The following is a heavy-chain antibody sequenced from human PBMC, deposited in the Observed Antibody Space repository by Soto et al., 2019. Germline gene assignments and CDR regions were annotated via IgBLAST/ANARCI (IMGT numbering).Heavy chain of an antibody. J-gene: IGHJ4*02. CDR1: GFTFSDFA. Sequence: EVQVLESGGGLVQPGGSLRLSCAATGFTFSDFAMSWVRQAPGKGLAWVSRIYGGGNGPHYADSVKGRVTISRDNSKNPLYLQMNSLRAEDTAVYYCAKMEGMDPWAYSFDYWGQGTLVTVSS. D-gene: IGHD2-2*03. V-gene: IGHV3-23*01. CDR3: AKMEGMDPWAYSFDY. CDR2: IYGGGNGP.